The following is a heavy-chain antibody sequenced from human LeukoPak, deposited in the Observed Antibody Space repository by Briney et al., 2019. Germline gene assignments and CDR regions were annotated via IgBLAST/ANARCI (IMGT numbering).Heavy chain of an antibody. Sequence: GGSLRLSCAASGFTFTSYSMNWVRQAPGKGLEWVSFISGISSTTYYAHTVKGRVTISRDKAKNSVYLQMNSLRDEDTAVYDCAKASSDAYRRELGYWGQGTLVTVSS. CDR2: ISGISSTT. V-gene: IGHV3-48*02. CDR1: GFTFTSYS. D-gene: IGHD5-24*01. CDR3: AKASSDAYRRELGY. J-gene: IGHJ4*02.